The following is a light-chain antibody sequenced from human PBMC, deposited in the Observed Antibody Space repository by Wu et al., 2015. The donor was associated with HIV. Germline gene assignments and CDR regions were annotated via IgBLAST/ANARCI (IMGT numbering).Light chain of an antibody. J-gene: IGKJ5*01. CDR2: AAS. CDR1: QSISSY. CDR3: QQYGTSSIT. Sequence: IQMTQSPSSLSASVGDRVTITCRASQSISSYLNWYQQKPGKAPRLLIYAASSLQSGVPSRFSGSGSGTDFTLTISRLEPEDFAVYYCQQYGTSSITFGQGTRLE. V-gene: IGKV1-39*01.